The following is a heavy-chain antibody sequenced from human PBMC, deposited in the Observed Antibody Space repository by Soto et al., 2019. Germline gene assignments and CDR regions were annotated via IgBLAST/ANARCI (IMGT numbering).Heavy chain of an antibody. V-gene: IGHV1-69*06. J-gene: IGHJ4*02. Sequence: SVKVSCKASGCTFSSYAISWVRQAPGQGLEWMGGIIPIFGTANYAQKFQGRVTITADKSTSTAYMELSSLRSEDTAVYYCARVVPAAPYYFDYWGQGTLVTVSS. D-gene: IGHD2-2*01. CDR3: ARVVPAAPYYFDY. CDR2: IIPIFGTA. CDR1: GCTFSSYA.